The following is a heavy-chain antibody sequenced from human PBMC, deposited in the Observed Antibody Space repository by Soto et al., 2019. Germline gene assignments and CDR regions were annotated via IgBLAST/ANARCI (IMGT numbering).Heavy chain of an antibody. CDR2: IIPILGIA. V-gene: IGHV1-69*02. D-gene: IGHD6-6*01. J-gene: IGHJ4*02. Sequence: ASVKVSCKASGGTFSSYTISWVRQAPGQGLEWMGRIIPILGIANYAQKFQGRVTITADKSTSTAYMELSSLRSEDTAVYYCARVKKDKTDYSSSSYYFDYWGQGTLVTVSS. CDR3: ARVKKDKTDYSSSSYYFDY. CDR1: GGTFSSYT.